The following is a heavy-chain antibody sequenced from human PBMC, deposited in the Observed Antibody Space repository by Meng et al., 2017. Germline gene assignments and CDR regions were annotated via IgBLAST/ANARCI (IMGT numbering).Heavy chain of an antibody. J-gene: IGHJ4*02. CDR1: GITPSSYY. Sequence: GESLKISCAGSGITPSSYYMNWVRQAPGKGLEWVSVIHSGGRTDYIDSVRGRFTISRDHSKNTVYLQMNRLRAEDTAVYYCARYESLWTPLDYWGQETLVTVPQ. CDR3: ARYESLWTPLDY. CDR2: IHSGGRT. D-gene: IGHD5-18*01. V-gene: IGHV3-66*02.